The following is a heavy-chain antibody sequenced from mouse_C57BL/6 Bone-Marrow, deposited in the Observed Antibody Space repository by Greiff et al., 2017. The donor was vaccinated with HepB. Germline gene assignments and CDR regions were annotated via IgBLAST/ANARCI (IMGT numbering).Heavy chain of an antibody. J-gene: IGHJ2*01. CDR1: GYTFTDYE. Sequence: QVQLKQSGAELVRPGASVTLSCKASGYTFTDYEMHWVKQTPVHGLEWIGAIDPETGGTAYNQKFKGKAILTADKSSSTAYMELRSLTSEDSAVYYCTRGLRLLFDYWGQGTTLTVSS. D-gene: IGHD3-2*02. CDR3: TRGLRLLFDY. CDR2: IDPETGGT. V-gene: IGHV1-15*01.